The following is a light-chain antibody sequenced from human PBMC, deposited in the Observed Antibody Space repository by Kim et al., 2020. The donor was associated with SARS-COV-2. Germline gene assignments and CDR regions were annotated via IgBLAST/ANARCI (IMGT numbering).Light chain of an antibody. J-gene: IGLJ3*02. CDR1: SSNIGAGYG. CDR3: QSYDSSLSGSV. V-gene: IGLV1-40*01. CDR2: GNS. Sequence: RVTISCTGSSSNIGAGYGVHWYQPLPGTAPKLLIYGNSTRPSGVPDRFSGSKSGTSASLAITGLQAEDEADYYCQSYDSSLSGSVFGGGTQLTVL.